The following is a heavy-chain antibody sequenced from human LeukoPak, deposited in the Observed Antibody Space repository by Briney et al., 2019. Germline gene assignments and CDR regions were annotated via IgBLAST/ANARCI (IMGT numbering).Heavy chain of an antibody. CDR3: AKDWSGGGSIWYLGDY. CDR1: GFTFNNYV. V-gene: IGHV3-23*01. D-gene: IGHD6-13*01. Sequence: GGSLSLSCAAPGFTFNNYVLSWVRQLPGKGLEWVSTITVSGGNTYYADSVKGRFIISRDNSTNTLYLQMNSLRAEDTAVYYCAKDWSGGGSIWYLGDYWGQGTLVTVSS. CDR2: ITVSGGNT. J-gene: IGHJ4*02.